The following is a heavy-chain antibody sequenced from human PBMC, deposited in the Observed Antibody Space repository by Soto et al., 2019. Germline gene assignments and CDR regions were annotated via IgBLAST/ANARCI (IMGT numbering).Heavy chain of an antibody. D-gene: IGHD6-13*01. CDR3: AKGDSSSFYYGMDV. V-gene: IGHV3-9*01. J-gene: IGHJ6*02. CDR1: GFTFDDYA. CDR2: ISWNSGSI. Sequence: EVQLVESGGGLVQPGRSLRLSCAASGFTFDDYAMHWVRQAPGKGLEWVSGISWNSGSIGYADSVKGRFTISRDNAKNSLYLQMKSLRAEDTALYYCAKGDSSSFYYGMDVWGQGTKVTVSS.